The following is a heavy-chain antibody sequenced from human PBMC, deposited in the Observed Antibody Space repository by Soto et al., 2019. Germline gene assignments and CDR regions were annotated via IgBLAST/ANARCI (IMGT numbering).Heavy chain of an antibody. V-gene: IGHV4-31*03. D-gene: IGHD5-12*01. J-gene: IGHJ4*02. CDR3: ARVGDGYNNTPFDY. CDR2: IYYSGST. CDR1: GGSISSGGYY. Sequence: TSETLSLTCTVSGGSISSGGYYWSWIRQHPGKGLEWIGYIYYSGSTYYNPSLKSRVTISVDTSKNQFSLKLSSVTAADTAVYYCARVGDGYNNTPFDYWGQGTLVTVSS.